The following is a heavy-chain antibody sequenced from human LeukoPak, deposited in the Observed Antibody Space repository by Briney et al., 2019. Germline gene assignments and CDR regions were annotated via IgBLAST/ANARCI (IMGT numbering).Heavy chain of an antibody. CDR2: IYYSGST. D-gene: IGHD6-13*01. J-gene: IGHJ5*02. CDR1: GGSISSSSYY. Sequence: SETLSLTCIVSGGSISSSSYYWGWIRQPPGKGLEWIGSIYYSGSTYYNPSLKSRVTISVDTSKNQFSLKLSSVTATDTAVYYCARGGQQLAPSGWFDPWGQGTLVTVSS. CDR3: ARGGQQLAPSGWFDP. V-gene: IGHV4-39*01.